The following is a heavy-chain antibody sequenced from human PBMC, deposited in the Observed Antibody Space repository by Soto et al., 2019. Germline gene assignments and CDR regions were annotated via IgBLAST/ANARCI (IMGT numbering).Heavy chain of an antibody. CDR3: ARDVGRAHSSGWYFPYNWFDP. CDR1: GFTFSSYA. Sequence: QVQLVESGGGVVQPGRSLRLSCAAFGFTFSSYAMHWVRQAPGKGLEWVAVISYDGSNKYYADSVKGRFTISRDNSKNTLYLQMNSLRAEDTAVYYCARDVGRAHSSGWYFPYNWFDPWGQGTLVTVSS. J-gene: IGHJ5*02. D-gene: IGHD6-19*01. V-gene: IGHV3-30-3*01. CDR2: ISYDGSNK.